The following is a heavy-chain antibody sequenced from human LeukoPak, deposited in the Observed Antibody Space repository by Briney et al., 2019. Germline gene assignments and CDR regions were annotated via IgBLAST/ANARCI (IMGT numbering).Heavy chain of an antibody. CDR1: GFTFGDYA. V-gene: IGHV3-49*04. D-gene: IGHD2-2*01. CDR3: TRDPLEVVVVPAAMYGY. Sequence: GGSLRLSCTASGFTFGDYAMSWVRQAPGKGLEWVGFIRSKAYGGTTEYAASVKGRFTISRDDSKSIAYLRMNSLKTEDTAVYYCTRDPLEVVVVPAAMYGYWGQGTLVTVSS. CDR2: IRSKAYGGTT. J-gene: IGHJ4*02.